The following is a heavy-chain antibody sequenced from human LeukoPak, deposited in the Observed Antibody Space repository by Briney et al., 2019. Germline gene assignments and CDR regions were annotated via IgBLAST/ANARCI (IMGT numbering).Heavy chain of an antibody. V-gene: IGHV3-66*01. Sequence: PGGSLRLSCAASGFIVSSNYMTWVRQSPGKGLEWVSVIYSGGTTYYADSVKGRFAISRDNSKNTLSLQMNSLRAEDTAVYYCAMNSMVRGVMIMDVWGKGTTVTISS. CDR1: GFIVSSNY. D-gene: IGHD3-10*01. CDR3: AMNSMVRGVMIMDV. J-gene: IGHJ6*03. CDR2: IYSGGTT.